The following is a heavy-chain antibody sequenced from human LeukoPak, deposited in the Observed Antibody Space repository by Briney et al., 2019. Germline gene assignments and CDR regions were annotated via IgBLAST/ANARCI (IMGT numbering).Heavy chain of an antibody. CDR2: ISNSGST. Sequence: AETLSLTCAVSGVYVNRGTFFWTWIRKPPGKGLEWIGYISNSGSTNYHPSLKSRVTISSDTSKTQFTLKLTSVTAADTAVYYCARSPSGYRFDSWGQGTLVTVSS. J-gene: IGHJ4*02. CDR1: GVYVNRGTFF. D-gene: IGHD3-22*01. CDR3: ARSPSGYRFDS. V-gene: IGHV4-61*01.